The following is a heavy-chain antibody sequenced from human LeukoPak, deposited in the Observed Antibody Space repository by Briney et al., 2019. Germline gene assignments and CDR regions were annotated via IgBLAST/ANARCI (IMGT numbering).Heavy chain of an antibody. CDR3: ARAEGDYDSSGYYYGGAPFDY. J-gene: IGHJ4*02. V-gene: IGHV4-39*07. Sequence: SETLSLTCTVSGGSISSSSYYWGWIRQPPGKGLEWIGSIYYSGSTYYNPSLKSRVTISVDTSKNQFSLKLSSVTAADTAVYYCARAEGDYDSSGYYYGGAPFDYWGQGTLVTVSS. D-gene: IGHD3-22*01. CDR2: IYYSGST. CDR1: GGSISSSSYY.